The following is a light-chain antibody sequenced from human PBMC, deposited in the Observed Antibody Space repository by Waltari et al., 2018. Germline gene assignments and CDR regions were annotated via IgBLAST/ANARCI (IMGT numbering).Light chain of an antibody. V-gene: IGKV1-9*01. CDR2: GAS. Sequence: IQLTQSPSFLSASLGDRVTITCRASQGIDLNVAWYKQVPGKVPKLLIYGASTLQSGVPSRFSGSGSRTEFTLTISNLQPEDSATYYCQQVRYYPLTFGGGTKVEIK. CDR1: QGIDLN. J-gene: IGKJ4*01. CDR3: QQVRYYPLT.